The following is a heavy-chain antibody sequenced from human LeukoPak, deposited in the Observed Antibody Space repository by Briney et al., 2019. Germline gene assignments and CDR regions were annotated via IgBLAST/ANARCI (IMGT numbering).Heavy chain of an antibody. Sequence: SETLSLTCAVYGGSFRGYYWSWIRQPPGKGLEWIGEINHSGSTNYNPSLKSRVTISVDTSKNQFSLKLSSVTAADTAVYYCARVAGKDPFDYWGQGTLVTVSS. CDR2: INHSGST. D-gene: IGHD4-23*01. CDR1: GGSFRGYY. J-gene: IGHJ4*02. CDR3: ARVAGKDPFDY. V-gene: IGHV4-34*01.